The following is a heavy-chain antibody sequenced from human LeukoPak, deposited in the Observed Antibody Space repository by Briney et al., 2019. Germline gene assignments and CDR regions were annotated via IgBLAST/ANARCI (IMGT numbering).Heavy chain of an antibody. CDR1: GYSFTSYW. CDR3: ARHEGYYYDSSGHYGYGMDV. D-gene: IGHD3-22*01. Sequence: GESLKISCKGSGYSFTSYWIGWVRQMPGKGLEWMGIIYPGDSDTRYSTSFQGQVTISADKSISTAYLQWSSLKASDTAMYYCARHEGYYYDSSGHYGYGMDVWGQGTTVTVSS. J-gene: IGHJ6*02. V-gene: IGHV5-51*01. CDR2: IYPGDSDT.